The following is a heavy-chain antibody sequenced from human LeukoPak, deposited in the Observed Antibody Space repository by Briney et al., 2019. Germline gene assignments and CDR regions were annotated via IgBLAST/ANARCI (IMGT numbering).Heavy chain of an antibody. Sequence: GGSLRLSCAASGFTFSSYSMTWVRQAPGKGLEWVSSISSSSSYIYYADSVKGRFTISRDNAKNSLYLQMNSLRAEDTAVYYCARDLGSGSWPLDYWGQGTLVTVSS. V-gene: IGHV3-21*01. D-gene: IGHD3-10*02. CDR2: ISSSSSYI. CDR1: GFTFSSYS. CDR3: ARDLGSGSWPLDY. J-gene: IGHJ4*02.